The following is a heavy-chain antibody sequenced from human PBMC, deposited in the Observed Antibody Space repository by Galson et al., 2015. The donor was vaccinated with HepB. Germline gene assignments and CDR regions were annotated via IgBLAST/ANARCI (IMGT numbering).Heavy chain of an antibody. V-gene: IGHV1-69*13. CDR2: IIPMFGRA. CDR3: ARSQSAFDNHCFGP. Sequence: SVKVSCKASGGTFSNYAFNWVRQAPGHGLEWMGTIIPMFGRANYAQKFQGRVRITADESTSTTFMEVISLRSEDTAVYYCARSQSAFDNHCFGPWGQGTLVTVSS. D-gene: IGHD3-9*01. J-gene: IGHJ5*02. CDR1: GGTFSNYA.